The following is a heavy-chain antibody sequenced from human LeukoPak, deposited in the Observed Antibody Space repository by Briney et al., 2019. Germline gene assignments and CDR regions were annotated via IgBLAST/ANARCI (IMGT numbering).Heavy chain of an antibody. CDR3: AGRMEWSSLGAFDI. Sequence: GASVKVSCKVSGYTLTELSMHWVRQAPGKGLEWMGGFDPEDGETIYAQKFQGRVTMTEDTSTDTAYMELSSLRSEDTAVYYCAGRMEWSSLGAFDIWGQGTMVTVSS. D-gene: IGHD3-3*01. V-gene: IGHV1-24*01. CDR2: FDPEDGET. CDR1: GYTLTELS. J-gene: IGHJ3*02.